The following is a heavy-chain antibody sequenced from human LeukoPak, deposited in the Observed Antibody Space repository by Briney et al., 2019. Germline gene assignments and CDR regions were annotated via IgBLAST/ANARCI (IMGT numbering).Heavy chain of an antibody. J-gene: IGHJ4*02. Sequence: GGSLRLSCAASGFTFSSYAMSWVRQAPGKGLEWVSAISGSGGTIYYADSVKGRFTISRDNAKNSLYLQMNSLRAEDTAVYYCARGNYYDSSGYYSFDYWGQGTLVTVSS. V-gene: IGHV3-23*01. CDR3: ARGNYYDSSGYYSFDY. D-gene: IGHD3-22*01. CDR1: GFTFSSYA. CDR2: ISGSGGTI.